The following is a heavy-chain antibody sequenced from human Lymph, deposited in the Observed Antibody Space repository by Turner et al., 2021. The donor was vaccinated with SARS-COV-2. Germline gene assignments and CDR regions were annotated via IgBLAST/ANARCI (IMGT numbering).Heavy chain of an antibody. Sequence: QVRLVQSGAEVQKPGASVLVACKASANTFTGYYMHWVRQAPGQGLEWMGCSNRNSGGTSYEQKLQGRVTMTRDTTISTAYMELSRLGSDETAVYYCGGGESRGVAGTQDFDVWGQGTLVTVSS. CDR2: SNRNSGGT. D-gene: IGHD6-19*01. CDR1: ANTFTGYY. CDR3: GGGESRGVAGTQDFDV. V-gene: IGHV1-2*02. J-gene: IGHJ4*02.